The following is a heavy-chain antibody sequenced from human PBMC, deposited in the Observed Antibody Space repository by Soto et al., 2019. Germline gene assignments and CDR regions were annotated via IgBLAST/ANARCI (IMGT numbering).Heavy chain of an antibody. CDR1: GFTFTTYA. CDR2: ISGSGAGT. J-gene: IGHJ4*02. Sequence: EIELLESGGGLVQPGGSLRLSCAASGFTFTTYAMGWVRQAPGKGLEWVSSISGSGAGTFYADSVKGRFTISRDNAKKMVYLQMNGLRADDTAVYYCAKEALKVAGNNFDSWGQGTLVTGSS. CDR3: AKEALKVAGNNFDS. V-gene: IGHV3-23*01. D-gene: IGHD6-19*01.